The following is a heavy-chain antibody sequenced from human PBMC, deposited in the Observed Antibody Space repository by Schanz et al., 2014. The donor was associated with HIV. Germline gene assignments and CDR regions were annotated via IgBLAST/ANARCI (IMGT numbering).Heavy chain of an antibody. CDR3: ARDLRVVPAASDNWFDP. D-gene: IGHD2-2*01. CDR2: ISAHNVNT. Sequence: QVQLVQSGAEVKKPGASVKLSCKASGYTFSTYGIGWVRLAPGQGLEWMGWISAHNVNTNYAQNFQGRVTMTTDTSTSTAYMELRSLTSDDTAVYYCARDLRVVPAASDNWFDPWGQGTLVTVSS. CDR1: GYTFSTYG. J-gene: IGHJ5*02. V-gene: IGHV1-18*01.